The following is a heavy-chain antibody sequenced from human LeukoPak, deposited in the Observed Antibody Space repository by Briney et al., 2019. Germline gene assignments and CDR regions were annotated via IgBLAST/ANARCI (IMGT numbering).Heavy chain of an antibody. D-gene: IGHD2-15*01. CDR1: GGSISGSTYY. J-gene: IGHJ3*02. CDR3: ARRYCSGGSCYPERGAFDI. V-gene: IGHV4-39*07. Sequence: SETLSLTCTVSGGSISGSTYYWDWIRQPPGKGLEWIGSIYYSGSTSYYPSLKSRVTISVDTSKNQFSLKLSSVTAADTAVYFCARRYCSGGSCYPERGAFDIWGQGTMVTVSS. CDR2: IYYSGST.